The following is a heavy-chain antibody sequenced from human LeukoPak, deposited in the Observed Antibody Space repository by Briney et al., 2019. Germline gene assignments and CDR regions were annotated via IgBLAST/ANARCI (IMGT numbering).Heavy chain of an antibody. D-gene: IGHD2-2*01. CDR2: IKSKTDGGTT. CDR1: GFTFSNAW. J-gene: IGHJ6*03. CDR3: TTFDIVVVPAARLAPYYYYMDV. V-gene: IGHV3-15*01. Sequence: PGGSLRLSCAASGFTFSNAWMSWVRQAPGKGLEWVGRIKSKTDGGTTDYAAPVKGRFTISRDDSKNTLYLQMNSLKTEATAVYYCTTFDIVVVPAARLAPYYYYMDVWGKGTTVTVSS.